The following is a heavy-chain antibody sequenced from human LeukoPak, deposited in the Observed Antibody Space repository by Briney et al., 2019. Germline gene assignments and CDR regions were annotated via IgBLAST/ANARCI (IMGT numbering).Heavy chain of an antibody. Sequence: PGGSLRLSCAASGFTLSSYWMHWVRQAPGKGLVWVSRFNSDGSSTSYADSVKGRFSISRDNAKNSLYLQMNSLRDEDTAVYYCARDAGYSGYDWRDYWGQGTLVTVSS. CDR2: FNSDGSST. D-gene: IGHD5-12*01. V-gene: IGHV3-74*01. CDR3: ARDAGYSGYDWRDY. CDR1: GFTLSSYW. J-gene: IGHJ4*02.